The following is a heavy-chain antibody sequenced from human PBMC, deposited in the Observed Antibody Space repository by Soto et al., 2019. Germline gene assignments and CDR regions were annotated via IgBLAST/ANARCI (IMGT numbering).Heavy chain of an antibody. CDR2: IWYDGSNK. CDR1: GFTFSSYG. CDR3: ARDQAYSSGPIDY. V-gene: IGHV3-33*01. D-gene: IGHD6-19*01. J-gene: IGHJ4*02. Sequence: QVQLVESGGGVVQPGRSLRLSCAASGFTFSSYGMHWVRQAPGKGLEWVAVIWYDGSNKYYADSVKGRFTISRDTSKNTLYLQMNSLRAEDTAVYYCARDQAYSSGPIDYWGQGTLVTVSS.